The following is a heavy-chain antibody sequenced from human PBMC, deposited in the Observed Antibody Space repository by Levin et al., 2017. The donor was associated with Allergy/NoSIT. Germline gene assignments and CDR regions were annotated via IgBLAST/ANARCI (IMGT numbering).Heavy chain of an antibody. D-gene: IGHD2-21*02. CDR3: ARAGDGGDCYSCWFDP. CDR2: ISSSGSTI. J-gene: IGHJ5*02. CDR1: GFTFSDYY. V-gene: IGHV3-11*01. Sequence: GESLKISCAASGFTFSDYYMSWIRQAPGKGLEWVSYISSSGSTIYYADSVKGRFTISRDNAKNSLYLQMNSLRAEDTAVYYCARAGDGGDCYSCWFDPWGQGTLVTVSS.